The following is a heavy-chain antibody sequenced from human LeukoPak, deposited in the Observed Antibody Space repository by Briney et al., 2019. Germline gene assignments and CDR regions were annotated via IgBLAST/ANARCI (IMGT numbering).Heavy chain of an antibody. CDR2: INKDGSEK. Sequence: PGGSLRLSCVASGFTFSSYWMSWVRQAPGKGLEWVANINKDGSEKYYLDSVKGRFTIPRDNAMDSLYLQMNSLRAEDTAVYYCARRYCSGGSCYSVDYWGQGTLVTVSS. J-gene: IGHJ4*02. CDR1: GFTFSSYW. V-gene: IGHV3-7*01. D-gene: IGHD2-15*01. CDR3: ARRYCSGGSCYSVDY.